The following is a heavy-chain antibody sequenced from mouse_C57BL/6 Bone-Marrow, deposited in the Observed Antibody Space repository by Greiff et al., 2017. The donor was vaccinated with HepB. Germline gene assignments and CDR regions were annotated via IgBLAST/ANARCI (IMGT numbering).Heavy chain of an antibody. V-gene: IGHV1-64*01. D-gene: IGHD1-1*02. J-gene: IGHJ4*01. CDR2: IHPNSGST. CDR1: GYTFTSYW. Sequence: QVQLQQPGAELVKPGASVTLSCKASGYTFTSYWMHWVKQRPGQGLEWIGMIHPNSGSTNYNEKFKSKATLTVDKSSSTAYMQLSSLTSEDSAVYYCARGGGNYYAMDYWGQGTSVTVSS. CDR3: ARGGGNYYAMDY.